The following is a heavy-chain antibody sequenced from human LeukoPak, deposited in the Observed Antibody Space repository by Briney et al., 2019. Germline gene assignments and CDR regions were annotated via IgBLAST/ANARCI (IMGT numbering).Heavy chain of an antibody. D-gene: IGHD3-22*01. V-gene: IGHV4-34*01. CDR1: GGSFSGYY. Sequence: SETLSLTCAVYGGSFSGYYWSWIRQPPGKGRGWIGEINHSGSTNYNPSLKSRVTISVDTSKNQFSLKLSSVTAADTSVYYCARFNRAEYDSSGYYPKSFDYWGQGTLVTVSS. CDR2: INHSGST. J-gene: IGHJ4*02. CDR3: ARFNRAEYDSSGYYPKSFDY.